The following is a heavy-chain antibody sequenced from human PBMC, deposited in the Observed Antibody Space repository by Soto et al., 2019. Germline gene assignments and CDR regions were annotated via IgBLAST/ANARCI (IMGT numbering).Heavy chain of an antibody. CDR1: GDTFNSYV. D-gene: IGHD5-18*01. J-gene: IGHJ4*02. CDR2: IIPAFGTT. V-gene: IGHV1-69*01. Sequence: QVQLVQSGPEVKKPGSSVKVSCKASGDTFNSYVITWVRQAPGQGLEWLGGIIPAFGTTSYAQNFQARLTITADEAATTDHMELSSLTSDDTAMYYCTRSYGYTFGGSLDNWGQGTLVTVSS. CDR3: TRSYGYTFGGSLDN.